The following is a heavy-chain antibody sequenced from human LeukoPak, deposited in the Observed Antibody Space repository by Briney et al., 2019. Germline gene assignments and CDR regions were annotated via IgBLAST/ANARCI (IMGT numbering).Heavy chain of an antibody. J-gene: IGHJ3*02. CDR1: GFTFSDYY. V-gene: IGHV3-66*01. CDR3: ARDRVYYYDSSGYYPDAFDI. Sequence: PGGSLRLSCAASGFTFSDYYMSWIRQAPGKGLEWVSVIYSGGSTYYADSVKGRFTISRDNSKNTLYLQMNSLRAEDTAVYYCARDRVYYYDSSGYYPDAFDIWGQGTMVTVSS. CDR2: IYSGGST. D-gene: IGHD3-22*01.